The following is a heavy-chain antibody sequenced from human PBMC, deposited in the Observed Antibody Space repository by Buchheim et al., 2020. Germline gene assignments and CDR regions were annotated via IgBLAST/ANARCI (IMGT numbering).Heavy chain of an antibody. CDR2: IIPSLGIE. CDR1: GGTFSSYT. Sequence: QVQLVQSGAEVKKPGSSVKVSCKASGGTFSSYTISWVRQAPGQGLEWMGRIIPSLGIENYAKKFQGRVTITADKSTSKADMELSILRSEDTAVYYCAAHYYDSSGYYPRWDYWGQGTL. V-gene: IGHV1-69*02. CDR3: AAHYYDSSGYYPRWDY. J-gene: IGHJ4*02. D-gene: IGHD3-22*01.